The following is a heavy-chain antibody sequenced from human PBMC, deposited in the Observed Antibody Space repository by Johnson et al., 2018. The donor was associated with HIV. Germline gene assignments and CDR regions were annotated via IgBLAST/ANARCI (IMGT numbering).Heavy chain of an antibody. V-gene: IGHV3-NL1*01. D-gene: IGHD5-18*01. CDR2: INSDGSST. CDR3: TRDRIQIWSYVGTFDT. CDR1: GFTFSSYG. Sequence: QVQLVESGGGVVQPGRSLRLSCAASGFTFSSYGMHWVRQAPGKGLVWVSRINSDGSSTSYADSVKGRFTISRDISKNTVYLQMSSLKPEDTAVYYCTRDRIQIWSYVGTFDTWGPGAPVTVSS. J-gene: IGHJ3*02.